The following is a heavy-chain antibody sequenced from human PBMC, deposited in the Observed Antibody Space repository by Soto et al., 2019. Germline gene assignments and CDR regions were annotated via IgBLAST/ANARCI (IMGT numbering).Heavy chain of an antibody. J-gene: IGHJ4*02. CDR3: ARGQGGWRDY. CDR1: GGSISSYY. D-gene: IGHD6-19*01. CDR2: IYYTGST. V-gene: IGHV4-59*08. Sequence: PSETLSLTCTVSGGSISSYYWSWIRQPPGKGLEWIAYIYYTGSTNYNPSLKSRVTISVDTSKNQFSLKLSSVTAADTAVYYCARGQGGWRDYWGQGTLVTVSS.